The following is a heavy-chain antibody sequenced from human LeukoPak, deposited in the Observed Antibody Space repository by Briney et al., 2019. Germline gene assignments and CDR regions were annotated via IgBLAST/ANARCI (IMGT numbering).Heavy chain of an antibody. CDR1: GFTFSTYT. CDR2: IGSSGGGI. Sequence: GGSLRLSCAASGFTFSTYTMYWVRHPPGKRLEWVSIIGSSGGGIHYADSVKGRFTISRDNSKNALYLQMNSLRVEDTAVYYCAKWQRTGNWYFDLWGRGTLVTVSS. CDR3: AKWQRTGNWYFDL. V-gene: IGHV3-23*01. J-gene: IGHJ2*01. D-gene: IGHD1-1*01.